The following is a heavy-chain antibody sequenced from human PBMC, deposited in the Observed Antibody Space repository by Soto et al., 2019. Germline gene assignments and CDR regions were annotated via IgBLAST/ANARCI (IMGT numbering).Heavy chain of an antibody. V-gene: IGHV3-9*01. J-gene: IGHJ4*02. Sequence: EVQLVESGGGLVQPGRSLRLSCAASGFTFDDYAMHWVRRVPGKGLEWVSSISWHSNIIGYADSVNGRFTISRDNAKNSLYLQMNSLRPEDTALYYCAKGGPDGFCSGGRCYFDYWGQGTLVTVSS. CDR3: AKGGPDGFCSGGRCYFDY. CDR1: GFTFDDYA. D-gene: IGHD2-15*01. CDR2: ISWHSNII.